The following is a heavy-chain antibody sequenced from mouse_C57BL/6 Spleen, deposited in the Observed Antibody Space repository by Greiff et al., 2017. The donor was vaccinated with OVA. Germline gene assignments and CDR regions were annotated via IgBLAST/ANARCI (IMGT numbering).Heavy chain of an antibody. CDR3: ARSPSYSNYEYWYFDV. CDR2: IDPANGNT. CDR1: GFNIKNTY. Sequence: EVQLQQSVAELVRPGASVKLSCTASGFNIKNTYMHWVKQRPEQGLEWIGRIDPANGNTKYAPEFQGKATINADTSSNTAYLQLSSLTSEYTSIYYCARSPSYSNYEYWYFDVWGTGTTVTVSS. D-gene: IGHD2-5*01. J-gene: IGHJ1*03. V-gene: IGHV14-3*01.